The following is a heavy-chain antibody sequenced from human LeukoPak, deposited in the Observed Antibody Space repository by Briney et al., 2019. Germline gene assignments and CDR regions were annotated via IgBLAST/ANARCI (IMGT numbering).Heavy chain of an antibody. V-gene: IGHV1-18*04. CDR2: ITPYNNNA. CDR1: GYTFTSYG. Sequence: ASVKISCKASGYTFTSYGINWVRQAPGQGLEWMGWITPYNNNAKYAQKFQGRVTMTTDTSTDIAYMDLRSLGSDDTAMYYCARDLIYDNTGSARDTNDAFDIWGQGTMLIVSS. CDR3: ARDLIYDNTGSARDTNDAFDI. J-gene: IGHJ3*02. D-gene: IGHD5-18*01.